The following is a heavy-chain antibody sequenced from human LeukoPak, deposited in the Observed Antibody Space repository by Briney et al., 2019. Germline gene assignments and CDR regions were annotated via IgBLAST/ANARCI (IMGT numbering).Heavy chain of an antibody. Sequence: PGGSLRLSCAASGFTFSSYTMNWVRQAPGKGLEWVSAISGSGGSTYYADSVKGRFTISRDNSKNTLYLQMNSLRAEDTAVYYCAKGVAGYCSSTSCYLFDYWGQGTLVTVSS. CDR2: ISGSGGST. V-gene: IGHV3-23*01. CDR1: GFTFSSYT. D-gene: IGHD2-2*01. CDR3: AKGVAGYCSSTSCYLFDY. J-gene: IGHJ4*02.